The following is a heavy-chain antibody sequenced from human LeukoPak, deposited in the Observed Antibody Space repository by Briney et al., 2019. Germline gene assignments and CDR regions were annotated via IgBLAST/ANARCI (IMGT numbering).Heavy chain of an antibody. CDR3: AGDYEASPGGYYYFDY. CDR1: GYTFTSYY. CDR2: INPSGGST. V-gene: IGHV1-46*01. J-gene: IGHJ4*02. Sequence: ASVKVSCKASGYTFTSYYMHWVRQAPGQGLEWMGIINPSGGSTSYAQKFQGRVTMTRDTSTSTVYMELSSLRSEDTAVYYCAGDYEASPGGYYYFDYWGQGTLVTVSS. D-gene: IGHD3-16*01.